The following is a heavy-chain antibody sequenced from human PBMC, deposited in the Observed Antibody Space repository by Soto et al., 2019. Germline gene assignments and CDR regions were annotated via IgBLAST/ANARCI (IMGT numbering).Heavy chain of an antibody. CDR2: ITNRATGDTT. V-gene: IGHV3-72*01. J-gene: IGHJ4*02. D-gene: IGHD2-21*01. CDR1: GFSVSDHF. Sequence: EVQLVESGGGLVQSGGSLRLSCTASGFSVSDHFMYWVRQTPGKGLEWLGQITNRATGDTTFYAASVKGRFTVSKDESRNSLYLQMNSLKTEDTAVYYCASSITQMLPDWGQGTLVAVAS. CDR3: ASSITQMLPD.